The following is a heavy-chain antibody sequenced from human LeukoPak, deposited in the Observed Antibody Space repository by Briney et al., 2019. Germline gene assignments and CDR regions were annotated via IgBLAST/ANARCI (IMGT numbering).Heavy chain of an antibody. CDR1: GYSISCSNW. Sequence: PSDTLSLTCAVSGYSISCSNWWGWIRQPPGKGLEWIGYIYYSGSTYYNPSLKSRVTMSVDTSKNQFSLKLSSVTAVDTAVYYCARTGGAAAGIFDYWGQGTLVTVSS. J-gene: IGHJ4*02. CDR3: ARTGGAAAGIFDY. CDR2: IYYSGST. D-gene: IGHD6-13*01. V-gene: IGHV4-28*01.